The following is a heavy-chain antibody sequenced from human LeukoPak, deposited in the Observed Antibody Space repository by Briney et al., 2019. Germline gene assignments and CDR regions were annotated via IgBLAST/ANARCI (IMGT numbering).Heavy chain of an antibody. CDR2: IYYSGST. D-gene: IGHD3-16*01. CDR3: ARDRDPGEYDY. CDR1: GGSISSYY. Sequence: SETLSLTCTASGGSISSYYWSWIRQPPGKGLEWIGYIYYSGSTNYNPSLKSRVTISVDTSKNQFSLKLSSVTAADTAVYYCARDRDPGEYDYWGQGTLVTVSS. J-gene: IGHJ4*02. V-gene: IGHV4-59*01.